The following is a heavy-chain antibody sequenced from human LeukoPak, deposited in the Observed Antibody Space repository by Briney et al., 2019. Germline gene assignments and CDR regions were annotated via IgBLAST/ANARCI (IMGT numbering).Heavy chain of an antibody. CDR3: AKLTSLYFFDY. CDR2: ISGSGGST. CDR1: GFTFSSYA. J-gene: IGHJ4*02. Sequence: GGSLRLSCAASGFTFSSYAMSWVRQAPGKGLEWVSAISGSGGSTYYADSVKGRFTISRDNSKSTLYLQMNSLRAEDTALYYCAKLTSLYFFDYWGQGTLVTVSS. V-gene: IGHV3-23*01.